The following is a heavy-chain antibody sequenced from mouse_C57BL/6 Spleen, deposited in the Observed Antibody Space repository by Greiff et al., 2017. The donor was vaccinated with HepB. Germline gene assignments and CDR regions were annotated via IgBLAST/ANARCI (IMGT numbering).Heavy chain of an antibody. CDR1: GYTFTSYW. CDR2: IDPSDSET. CDR3: ASYGDYDEGGYAMDY. J-gene: IGHJ4*01. D-gene: IGHD2-4*01. Sequence: VQLQQPGAELVRPGSSVKLSCKASGYTFTSYWMHWVKQRPIQGLEWIGNIDPSDSETHYNQKFKDKATLTVDKSSSTAYIQLSSLASEDSAVYYCASYGDYDEGGYAMDYWGQGTSVTVSS. V-gene: IGHV1-52*01.